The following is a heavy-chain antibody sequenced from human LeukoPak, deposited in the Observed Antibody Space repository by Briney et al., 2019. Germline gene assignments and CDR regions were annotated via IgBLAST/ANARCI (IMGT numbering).Heavy chain of an antibody. J-gene: IGHJ4*02. CDR3: ARDGGPYTIFGVATPVNHFDY. Sequence: GGSLRLSRAASGFTFSSYWMHWVRQAPGKGLVWVSRINTDGSSTGYADSVKGRFTISRDNAKNTLYLQMNSLRAEDTAVYYCARDGGPYTIFGVATPVNHFDYWGQGTLVTVSS. CDR2: INTDGSST. D-gene: IGHD3-3*01. CDR1: GFTFSSYW. V-gene: IGHV3-74*01.